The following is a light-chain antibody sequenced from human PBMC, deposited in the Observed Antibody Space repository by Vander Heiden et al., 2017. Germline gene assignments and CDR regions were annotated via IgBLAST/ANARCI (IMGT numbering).Light chain of an antibody. CDR1: QSVLYRSNNKNY. CDR2: WAS. Sequence: DIVMTQSPYSLAVSLGERATINCKSSQSVLYRSNNKNYLAWYQQKPGQPPKLLIYWASTRESGVPDRFSGSGSGTDFTLTISSLQAEDVAVYYCQQYYSTLVTFGQGTKLEIK. CDR3: QQYYSTLVT. V-gene: IGKV4-1*01. J-gene: IGKJ2*01.